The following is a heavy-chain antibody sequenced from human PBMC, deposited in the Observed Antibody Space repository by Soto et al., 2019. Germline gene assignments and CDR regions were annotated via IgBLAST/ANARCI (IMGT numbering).Heavy chain of an antibody. CDR1: GYTFTSYA. Sequence: QVQLVQSGAEVKKPGASVKVSCKASGYTFTSYAMHWVRQAPGQRLEWMGWIHAGNGNTKYSQKFQGRVTITRDTAASTAYMELSSLRSEDTAVYYCARDLGGWPDYCGQGTLVTVSS. J-gene: IGHJ4*02. CDR3: ARDLGGWPDY. D-gene: IGHD6-19*01. CDR2: IHAGNGNT. V-gene: IGHV1-3*01.